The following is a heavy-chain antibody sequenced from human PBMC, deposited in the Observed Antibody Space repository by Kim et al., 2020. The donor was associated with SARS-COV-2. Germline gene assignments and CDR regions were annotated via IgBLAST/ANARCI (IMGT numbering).Heavy chain of an antibody. CDR2: IYDSGST. J-gene: IGHJ3*02. V-gene: IGHV4-39*01. D-gene: IGHD2-2*01. CDR3: AARATTCSRTNYHDDGFAI. Sequence: SETLSLTCTVSGASISSSNYYWGWIRQSPGKGLEWIGSIYDSGSTYYNPSLKSRVTISVDTSKNQFSLKLSSVTAADTAVYYCAARATTCSRTNYHDDGFAIWGQGTVVTVSS. CDR1: GASISSSNYY.